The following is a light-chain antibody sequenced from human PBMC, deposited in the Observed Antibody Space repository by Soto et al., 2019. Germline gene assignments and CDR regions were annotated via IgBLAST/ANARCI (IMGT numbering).Light chain of an antibody. CDR3: RSYTSSSTPYV. V-gene: IGLV2-14*01. Sequence: QSVLTQPASVSGSPGQSITISCTGNSSDVGGYNYVSWFQQHPGKAPTLIIYDVSDRPSGVSNRVSGSKSGNTASLTISGLQAEYEADYFCRSYTSSSTPYVFRTGTKVPV. CDR1: SSDVGGYNY. CDR2: DVS. J-gene: IGLJ1*01.